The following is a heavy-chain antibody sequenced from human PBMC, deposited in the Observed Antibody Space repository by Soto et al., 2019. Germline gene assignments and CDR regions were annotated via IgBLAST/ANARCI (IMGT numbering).Heavy chain of an antibody. V-gene: IGHV1-24*01. CDR3: ALDFWGGYNDNYAFDI. CDR1: GYTLTELS. CDR2: FDPEDGET. Sequence: GASVKVSCKVSGYTLTELSMHWVRQAPGKGLEWMGGFDPEDGETIYAQRFQGRVTMTEDTSTDTAYMELSSLRSEDTAVYYCALDFWGGYNDNYAFDIWGQGTMVTVSS. D-gene: IGHD3-3*01. J-gene: IGHJ3*02.